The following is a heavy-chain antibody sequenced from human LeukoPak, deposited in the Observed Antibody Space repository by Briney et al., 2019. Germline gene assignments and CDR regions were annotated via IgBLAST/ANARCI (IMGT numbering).Heavy chain of an antibody. CDR3: ARGHVGEDWSGYSREDY. J-gene: IGHJ4*02. Sequence: SQTLSLTCTVSGGSISSGSYYWSWIRQPAGKGLEWIGRIYTSGSTNCNPSLKSRVTISVDTSKNQFSLKLSSVTAADTAVYYCARGHVGEDWSGYSREDYWGQGTLVTVSS. V-gene: IGHV4-61*02. D-gene: IGHD3-3*01. CDR2: IYTSGST. CDR1: GGSISSGSYY.